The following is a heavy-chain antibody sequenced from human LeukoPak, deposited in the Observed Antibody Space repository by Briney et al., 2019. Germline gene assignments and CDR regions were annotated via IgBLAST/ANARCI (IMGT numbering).Heavy chain of an antibody. J-gene: IGHJ6*03. D-gene: IGHD3-22*01. Sequence: GGSLRLSCAASGFTFSGYWMHWVRQAPGKGLVWVSRINSDGSSTSYADSVKGRFTISRDNSKNTLYLQMNSLRAEDTAVYYCAKSVFDSSGDPYMDVWGKGTTVTISS. CDR3: AKSVFDSSGDPYMDV. CDR2: INSDGSST. V-gene: IGHV3-74*01. CDR1: GFTFSGYW.